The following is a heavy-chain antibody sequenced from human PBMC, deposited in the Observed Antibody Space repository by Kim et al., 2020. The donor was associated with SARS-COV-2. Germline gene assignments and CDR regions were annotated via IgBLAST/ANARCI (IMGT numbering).Heavy chain of an antibody. Sequence: SVKVSCKASGYTLNKFTMSWVRQTPGQGLEWMGRINTTPGKTDYVQGFQGRLMLTPDKSTNTAYLELNGLRSEDTAVYYCASERSFLVWFWHYCGQ. CDR3: ASERSFLVWFWHY. J-gene: IGHJ4*02. D-gene: IGHD3-3*02. CDR1: GYTLNKFT. CDR2: INTTPGKT. V-gene: IGHV1-69*08.